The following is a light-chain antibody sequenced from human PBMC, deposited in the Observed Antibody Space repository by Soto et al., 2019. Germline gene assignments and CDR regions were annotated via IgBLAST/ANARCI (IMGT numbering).Light chain of an antibody. CDR3: SSYTSSSTRV. J-gene: IGLJ3*02. CDR1: SSDVGGYNY. V-gene: IGLV2-14*01. CDR2: EVS. Sequence: QSVLTQPASVSGSPGQSITISCTGTSSDVGGYNYVSWYQQHPGKAPKLMIYEVSNRPSGVSNRFSGSKSSNTASLTISGLQDEDEADYYCSSYTSSSTRVFGGGTKLTVL.